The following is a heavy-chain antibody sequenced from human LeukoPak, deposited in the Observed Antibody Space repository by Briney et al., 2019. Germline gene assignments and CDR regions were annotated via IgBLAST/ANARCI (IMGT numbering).Heavy chain of an antibody. CDR2: IYYSGST. V-gene: IGHV4-39*07. CDR3: ARSGYSYEFDY. Sequence: WIRQPPGKGLEWIGSIYYSGSTYYNPSLKSRVTISVDTSKNQFSLKLSSVTAADTAVYYCARSGYSYEFDYWGQGTLVTVSS. J-gene: IGHJ4*02. D-gene: IGHD5-18*01.